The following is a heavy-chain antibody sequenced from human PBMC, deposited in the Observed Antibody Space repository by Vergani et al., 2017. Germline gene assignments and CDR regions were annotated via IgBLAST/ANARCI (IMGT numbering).Heavy chain of an antibody. J-gene: IGHJ6*02. CDR3: PRETVTVAPRCYSGYDFYYYYGMDV. V-gene: IGHV1-69*08. CDR1: GGTFSSYT. D-gene: IGHD5-12*01. Sequence: QVQLVQSGAEVKKPGSSVKVSCKASGGTFSSYTISWVRQAPGQGLEWMGRIIPILGIANYAQKFQGRVTITADTSTSTAYMELSSLRSEDTVVYYCPRETVTVAPRCYSGYDFYYYYGMDVWGQGTTVTVSS. CDR2: IIPILGIA.